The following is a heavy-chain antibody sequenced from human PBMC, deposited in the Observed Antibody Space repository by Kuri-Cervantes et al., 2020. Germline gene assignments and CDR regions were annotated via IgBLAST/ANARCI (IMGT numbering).Heavy chain of an antibody. V-gene: IGHV4-61*08. Sequence: SETLSLTCTVSGGSVSSGGYYWSWIRQPPGKGLEWIGYIYYSGRTNYNPSLKSRVTISVDTSKNQFSLKLSSVTAADTAVYYGARAGRVLMVYSFDYWGQGALVTVSS. CDR3: ARAGRVLMVYSFDY. D-gene: IGHD2-8*01. CDR2: IYYSGRT. CDR1: GGSVSSGGYY. J-gene: IGHJ4*02.